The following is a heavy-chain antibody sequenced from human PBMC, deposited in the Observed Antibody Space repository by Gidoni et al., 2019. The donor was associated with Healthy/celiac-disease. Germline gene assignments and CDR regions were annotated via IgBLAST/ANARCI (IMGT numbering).Heavy chain of an antibody. V-gene: IGHV3-21*01. Sequence: EVQLVESGGGLVKPGGSLRLSCAASGFTFSSYSMNWVRQAPGTGLGWVSSISSSSSYINYADSVKGRFTISRDNAKNSLYLQMNSLRAEDTAVYYCARDRGAAYDAFDIWGQGTMVTVSS. CDR3: ARDRGAAYDAFDI. CDR1: GFTFSSYS. J-gene: IGHJ3*02. CDR2: ISSSSSYI. D-gene: IGHD2-21*01.